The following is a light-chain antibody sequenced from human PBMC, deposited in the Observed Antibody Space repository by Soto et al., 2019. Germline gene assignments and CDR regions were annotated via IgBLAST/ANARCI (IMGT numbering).Light chain of an antibody. J-gene: IGKJ1*01. CDR1: QSVSSF. CDR3: HQRSSWPPGT. CDR2: DAF. V-gene: IGKV3-11*01. Sequence: EIVLTQSPATLSLSPGERATLSCTASQSVSSFLAWYQQKPGQAPRLLIYDAFKRATGIPARFSGSGSGTAVTLTISSLEPADAAVDYCHQRSSWPPGTFGRGTKVEVK.